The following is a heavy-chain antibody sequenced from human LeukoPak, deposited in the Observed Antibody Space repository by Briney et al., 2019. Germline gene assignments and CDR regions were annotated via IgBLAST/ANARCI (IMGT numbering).Heavy chain of an antibody. CDR3: ARDRYGDFVFDY. V-gene: IGHV4-59*01. D-gene: IGHD4-17*01. Sequence: SETLSLTCTVSGGSIRSYYWSWIRQPPGKGLEWIGYIYYSGSTNYNPSLKSRVTISVDTSKNQFSLKLSSVTAADTAVYYCARDRYGDFVFDYWGQGTLVTVSS. CDR2: IYYSGST. J-gene: IGHJ4*02. CDR1: GGSIRSYY.